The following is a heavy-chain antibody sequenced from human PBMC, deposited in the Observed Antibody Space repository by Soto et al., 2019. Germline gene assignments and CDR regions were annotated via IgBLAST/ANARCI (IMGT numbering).Heavy chain of an antibody. J-gene: IGHJ4*02. CDR1: GGSFSDYY. D-gene: IGHD2-2*01. CDR3: ARGGPSTSYYLSL. V-gene: IGHV4-34*01. Sequence: SETLSLTCAVFGGSFSDYYWNWVRQPPGKGLEWIGEINHSGSTNYNASLKSRVTISVDTSKNQFSLKVSSVTAADTAVYYCARGGPSTSYYLSLWGQGTQVTVPS. CDR2: INHSGST.